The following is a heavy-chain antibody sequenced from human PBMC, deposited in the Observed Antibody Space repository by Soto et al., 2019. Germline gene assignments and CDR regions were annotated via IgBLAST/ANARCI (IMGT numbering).Heavy chain of an antibody. D-gene: IGHD3-16*01. J-gene: IGHJ6*03. V-gene: IGHV3-9*01. CDR3: TNDRITFGDFNYYYMDV. CDR1: GFTFDQYT. CDR2: ITWHSGTI. Sequence: EVQLVESGGGLVQPGRSLRLACAASGFTFDQYTMHWVRQAPGKGLEWVSSITWHSGTIGYADSVKGRFTISRDNAKNSQYLQMNSLRGEDTALYYCTNDRITFGDFNYYYMDVWGNGTTVTVSS.